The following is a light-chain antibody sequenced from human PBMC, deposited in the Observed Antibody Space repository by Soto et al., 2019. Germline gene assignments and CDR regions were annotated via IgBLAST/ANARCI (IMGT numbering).Light chain of an antibody. J-gene: IGLJ1*01. V-gene: IGLV2-8*01. Sequence: QSALTQPPSASGSPGQSVTISCTGTSSDVGTYDYVSWYQQHPGKAPKLMIYEVSKRPSGVPDRFSGSKSDNTASLTVSGLQAEDEADYYCSSYAGSNNVFGTGTKLTVL. CDR1: SSDVGTYDY. CDR3: SSYAGSNNV. CDR2: EVS.